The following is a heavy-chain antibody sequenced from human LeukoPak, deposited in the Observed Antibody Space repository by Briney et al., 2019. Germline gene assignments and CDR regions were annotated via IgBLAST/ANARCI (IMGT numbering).Heavy chain of an antibody. CDR1: GGSISSYY. V-gene: IGHV4-59*01. J-gene: IGHJ3*02. CDR2: MYYSGSA. D-gene: IGHD2/OR15-2a*01. Sequence: KPSETLSLTCTVSGGSISSYYWSWIRQPPGKGLEWIGQMYYSGSAKYNPSLKSRATTSVDTSKNQFSLKLSSVTAADTAVYYCARSLKSNSRDAFDIWGQGTMVTVSS. CDR3: ARSLKSNSRDAFDI.